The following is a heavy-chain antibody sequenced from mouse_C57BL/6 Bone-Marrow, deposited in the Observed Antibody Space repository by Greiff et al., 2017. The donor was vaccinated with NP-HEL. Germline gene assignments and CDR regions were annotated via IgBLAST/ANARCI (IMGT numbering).Heavy chain of an antibody. Sequence: DVMLVESGGDLVKPGGSLKLSCAASGFTFSSYGMSWVRQTPDKRLEWVATISSGGSYTYYPDSVKGRFTISRDNAKNTLYLQMSSLKSEDTAMYYCARNYGKDYWGQGTTLTVSS. CDR1: GFTFSSYG. CDR3: ARNYGKDY. V-gene: IGHV5-6*02. J-gene: IGHJ2*01. D-gene: IGHD2-1*01. CDR2: ISSGGSYT.